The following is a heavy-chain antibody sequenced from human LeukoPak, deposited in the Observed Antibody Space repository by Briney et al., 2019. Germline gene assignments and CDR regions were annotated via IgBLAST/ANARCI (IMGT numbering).Heavy chain of an antibody. D-gene: IGHD3-3*01. CDR3: ARVDDFWSN. CDR2: IYSGGST. Sequence: AGSLRLSCTASGFTISSNYMSWVRQAPGKGLEWVSVIYSGGSTYYADSVKGRFTISRDNSKNTLYLQMNSLRAEDTAVYYCARVDDFWSNWGQGTLVTVSS. J-gene: IGHJ4*02. V-gene: IGHV3-66*02. CDR1: GFTISSNY.